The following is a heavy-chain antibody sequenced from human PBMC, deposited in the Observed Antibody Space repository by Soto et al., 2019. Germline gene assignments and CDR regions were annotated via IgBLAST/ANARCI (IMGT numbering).Heavy chain of an antibody. Sequence: SETLSLTCTVSGGSISSYYWSWIRQPPGKGLEWIGYIYYSGSTNYNPSLKSRVTISVDTSKNQFSLRLSSVTAADTAVYYCARAPYYYDSSGYFFFDYWGQGTLVTVSS. CDR3: ARAPYYYDSSGYFFFDY. CDR2: IYYSGST. CDR1: GGSISSYY. J-gene: IGHJ4*02. V-gene: IGHV4-59*01. D-gene: IGHD3-22*01.